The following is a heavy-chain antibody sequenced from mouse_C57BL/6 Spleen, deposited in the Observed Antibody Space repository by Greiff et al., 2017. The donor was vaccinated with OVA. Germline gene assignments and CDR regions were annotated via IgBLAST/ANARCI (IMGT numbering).Heavy chain of an antibody. J-gene: IGHJ4*01. Sequence: VQLMQSGAELVKPGASVKLSCKASGYTFTGYSMHWVKQRPGQGLEWIGMFHPNSGSTNYNEKFKSKATLTVDKSSSTAYMELSSMTSADSEVYFYVSPYDYEGEYSMDYWGQGTSVTVSS. CDR3: VSPYDYEGEYSMDY. CDR1: GYTFTGYS. V-gene: IGHV1-64*01. CDR2: FHPNSGST. D-gene: IGHD2-4*01.